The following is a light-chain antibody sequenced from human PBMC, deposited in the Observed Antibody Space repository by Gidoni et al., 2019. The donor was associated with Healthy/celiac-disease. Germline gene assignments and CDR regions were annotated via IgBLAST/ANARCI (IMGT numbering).Light chain of an antibody. Sequence: AIQMTQSPSSLSASVGDRVTITCRASQGIRNDLGWYQQKAGKAPKLLIYAASSLQSGVPSRFSGSGSGTDFTLTISSLQPEDFATYYCLQDYNYPRTFGQXTKVEIK. CDR2: AAS. V-gene: IGKV1-6*01. CDR1: QGIRND. CDR3: LQDYNYPRT. J-gene: IGKJ1*01.